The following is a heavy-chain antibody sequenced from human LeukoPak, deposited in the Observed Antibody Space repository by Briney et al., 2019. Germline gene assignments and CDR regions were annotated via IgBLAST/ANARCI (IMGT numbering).Heavy chain of an antibody. CDR1: GYSFTSYW. D-gene: IGHD3-10*01. CDR2: IYPGDSDT. CDR3: ARHWSGYGSGSYYNADFDY. V-gene: IGHV5-51*01. Sequence: GESLKISCKGSGYSFTSYWIGWVRQMPGKGLEWMGIIYPGDSDTRYSPSFQGQVTISADKSISTAYLRWSSLKASDTAMYYCARHWSGYGSGSYYNADFDYWGQGTLVTVSS. J-gene: IGHJ4*02.